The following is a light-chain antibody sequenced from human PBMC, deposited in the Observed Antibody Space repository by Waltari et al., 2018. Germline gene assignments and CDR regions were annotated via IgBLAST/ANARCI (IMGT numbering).Light chain of an antibody. CDR1: QSLVYSDGRTY. J-gene: IGKJ2*03. Sequence: DIVMTQTPLSLPVTLGEPASISCRSRQSLVYSDGRTYLDWYLQKPGQSPQLLMYLVSKRASGVPDKFSGSGSGTDFTLKISRVEAEDVGVYYCMQALRSPYSFGQGTKVEI. CDR3: MQALRSPYS. V-gene: IGKV2-40*01. CDR2: LVS.